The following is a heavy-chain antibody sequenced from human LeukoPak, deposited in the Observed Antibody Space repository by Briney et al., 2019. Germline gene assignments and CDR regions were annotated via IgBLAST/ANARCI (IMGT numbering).Heavy chain of an antibody. CDR2: IYHSGST. J-gene: IGHJ3*02. V-gene: IGHV4-4*02. Sequence: SGTLSLTCAVSGGSISSSNWWSWVRQPPGKGLEWIGEIYHSGSTNYNPSLKSRVTISVDKSKNQFSLKLSSVTAADTAVYYCARVSRDGDAPSAFDIWGQGTMVTVSS. D-gene: IGHD4-17*01. CDR1: GGSISSSNW. CDR3: ARVSRDGDAPSAFDI.